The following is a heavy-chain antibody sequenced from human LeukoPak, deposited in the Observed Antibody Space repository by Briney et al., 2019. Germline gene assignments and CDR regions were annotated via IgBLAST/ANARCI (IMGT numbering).Heavy chain of an antibody. V-gene: IGHV4-4*07. Sequence: SETLSLTCTVSGGSISSYYWSWIRQPAGKGLEWIGRIYTSGSTNYNPSLRSRVTMSVDTSKNQFSLKLSSVTAADTAVYYCARGRYSSGWIDYWGQGTLVTVSS. CDR2: IYTSGST. D-gene: IGHD6-19*01. CDR3: ARGRYSSGWIDY. J-gene: IGHJ4*02. CDR1: GGSISSYY.